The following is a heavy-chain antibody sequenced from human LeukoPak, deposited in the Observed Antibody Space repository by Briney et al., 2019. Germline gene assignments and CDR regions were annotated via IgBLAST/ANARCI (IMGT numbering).Heavy chain of an antibody. J-gene: IGHJ6*02. Sequence: ASVKVSCKASGYTFTSYGISWVRQAPGQGLEWMGWISAYNGNTNYAQKLQGRVTMTTDTSTSTAYMELRSLRSDDTAVYYCARIVPAATMVGMDVWGQGTTVTVSS. CDR2: ISAYNGNT. D-gene: IGHD2-2*01. CDR3: ARIVPAATMVGMDV. V-gene: IGHV1-18*01. CDR1: GYTFTSYG.